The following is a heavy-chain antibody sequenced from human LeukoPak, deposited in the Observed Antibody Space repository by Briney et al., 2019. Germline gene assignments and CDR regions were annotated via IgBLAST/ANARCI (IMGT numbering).Heavy chain of an antibody. J-gene: IGHJ4*02. CDR2: IYYSGGST. V-gene: IGHV4-39*01. CDR1: GGSISSSTNH. Sequence: NTSETLSLTCTVSGGSISSSTNHWGWIRQPPGKGLEWIGSIYYSGGSTYYNPSLESRVTISVDTSKSQFSLKLSSVTAADTAVYYCARQEGYFDTSGFFHYWGQGTLVTVSS. CDR3: ARQEGYFDTSGFFHY. D-gene: IGHD3-22*01.